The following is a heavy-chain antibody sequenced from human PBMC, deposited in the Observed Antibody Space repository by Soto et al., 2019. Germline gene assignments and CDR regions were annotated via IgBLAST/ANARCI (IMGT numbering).Heavy chain of an antibody. CDR2: IYPGDSDT. V-gene: IGHV5-51*01. CDR3: ARQQYSSSWPWYYYYGMDV. Sequence: GESLKISCKGSGYSFTSYWIGWVRQMPGKGLEWMGIIYPGDSDTRYSPSFQGQVTISADKSISTAYLQWSSLKASDTAMYYCARQQYSSSWPWYYYYGMDVWGQGTTVTVSS. D-gene: IGHD6-13*01. J-gene: IGHJ6*02. CDR1: GYSFTSYW.